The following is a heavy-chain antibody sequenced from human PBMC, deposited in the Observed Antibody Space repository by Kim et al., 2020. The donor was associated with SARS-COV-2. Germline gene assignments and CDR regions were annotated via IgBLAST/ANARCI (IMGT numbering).Heavy chain of an antibody. D-gene: IGHD3-10*01. CDR1: GFTFSSYA. CDR3: ARDRGVTMVRGYLVY. CDR2: ISYDGSNK. J-gene: IGHJ4*02. V-gene: IGHV3-30*04. Sequence: GGSLRLSCAASGFTFSSYAMHWVRQAPGKGLEWVAVISYDGSNKYYTDSVKGRFTISRDNSKNTLYLQMNSLRAEDTAVYYCARDRGVTMVRGYLVYWGQGTLVTVSS.